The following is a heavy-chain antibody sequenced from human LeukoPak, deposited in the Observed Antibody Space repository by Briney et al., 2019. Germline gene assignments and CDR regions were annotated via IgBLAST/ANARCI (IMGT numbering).Heavy chain of an antibody. J-gene: IGHJ4*02. V-gene: IGHV4-59*01. Sequence: SETLSLTCTVSGGSISNYYWSWIRQSPGKGLEWSGYIYFTGSTTYKPSLKSRLTMSVDTSKNIFSLRLSSVTAADTAVYYCARERHGSGSSYFDYWGQGTLVTVSS. CDR3: ARERHGSGSSYFDY. D-gene: IGHD3-10*01. CDR2: IYFTGST. CDR1: GGSISNYY.